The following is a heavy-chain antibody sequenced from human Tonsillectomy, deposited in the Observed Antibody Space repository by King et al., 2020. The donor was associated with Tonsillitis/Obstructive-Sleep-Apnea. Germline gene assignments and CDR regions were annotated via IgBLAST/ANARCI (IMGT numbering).Heavy chain of an antibody. CDR2: IIPIFGTA. J-gene: IGHJ4*02. CDR3: ARAFSDGSGYFYSYFDY. V-gene: IGHV1-69*01. Sequence: QLVQSGAEVKKPGSSVKVSCKTSGGTFSSYSINWVRQAPGQGLEWMGGIIPIFGTANYAQKFQGRVTITADESTSTAHMELSSLGSEDTAVYYCARAFSDGSGYFYSYFDYWGQGALVTVSS. D-gene: IGHD3-22*01. CDR1: GGTFSSYS.